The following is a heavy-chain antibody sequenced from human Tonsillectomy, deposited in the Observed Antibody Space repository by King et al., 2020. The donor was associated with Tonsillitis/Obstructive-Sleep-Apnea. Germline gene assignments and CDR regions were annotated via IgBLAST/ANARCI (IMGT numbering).Heavy chain of an antibody. D-gene: IGHD5-12*01. J-gene: IGHJ4*02. Sequence: QLVQSGAEVKKSGASVKVSCKASGYAFTDYYIHWVRQAPGEGLEWIGWINPNSGGTDHARKFQGRVTMTRDTSITTAYMDLSRLRPDDTAVYYCVSGADFEYWGQGTLVTVSS. V-gene: IGHV1-2*02. CDR2: INPNSGGT. CDR1: GYAFTDYY. CDR3: VSGADFEY.